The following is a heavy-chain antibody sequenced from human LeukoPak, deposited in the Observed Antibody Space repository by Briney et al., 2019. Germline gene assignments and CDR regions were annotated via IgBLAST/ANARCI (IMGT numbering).Heavy chain of an antibody. Sequence: GGSLRLSCAASGFTFSNTWMSWVRQAPGKGLGWVGRIKSKTDGGTTDYAVPVKGRSTISRDDSKNTLYLQMNSLKTGVTAIYYCSTGVREVDTNWGLGTLVTVSS. CDR1: GFTFSNTW. D-gene: IGHD3-22*01. J-gene: IGHJ4*02. V-gene: IGHV3-15*01. CDR2: IKSKTDGGTT. CDR3: STGVREVDTN.